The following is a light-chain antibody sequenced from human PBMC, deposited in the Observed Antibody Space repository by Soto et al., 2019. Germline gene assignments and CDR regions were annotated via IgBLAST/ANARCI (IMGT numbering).Light chain of an antibody. CDR1: QSFSSSY. Sequence: EIVLTQSPGTLSLSPGERATLSCRASQSFSSSYLAWYQQKPGQAPGLLIYGASSRATGIPDRFSGSGSGTDFTLTISRLEPEDCAVYYCQQYGSSVYTFGQGTKLEIK. V-gene: IGKV3-20*01. CDR3: QQYGSSVYT. J-gene: IGKJ2*01. CDR2: GAS.